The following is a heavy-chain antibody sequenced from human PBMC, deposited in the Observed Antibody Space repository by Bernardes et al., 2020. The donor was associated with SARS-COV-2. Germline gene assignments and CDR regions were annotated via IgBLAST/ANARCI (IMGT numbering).Heavy chain of an antibody. V-gene: IGHV4-34*01. CDR1: GGSFSGYY. Sequence: SETLSLTCAVYGGSFSGYYWSWIRQRPGKGLEWIGDINHSGSRNYNSSLKSRATISVDTSNKQFSLKLSSVTAADTAVYHCAREAGIVADAFDIWGQGTMVTVSS. CDR3: AREAGIVADAFDI. D-gene: IGHD1-26*01. CDR2: INHSGSR. J-gene: IGHJ3*02.